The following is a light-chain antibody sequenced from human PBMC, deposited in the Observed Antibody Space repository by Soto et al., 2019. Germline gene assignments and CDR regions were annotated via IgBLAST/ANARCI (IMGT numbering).Light chain of an antibody. CDR1: SSDVV. CDR2: YVS. J-gene: IGLJ3*02. Sequence: QSALTQPRSGSRSPGQSVTISCTGTSSDVVSWYQQHPGKAPKLIINYVSQRPSGVPDRFSGSKSGNTASLTISGLQAEDEPDYYCCSSAGGFTWVFGGGTKLTLL. V-gene: IGLV2-11*01. CDR3: CSSAGGFTWV.